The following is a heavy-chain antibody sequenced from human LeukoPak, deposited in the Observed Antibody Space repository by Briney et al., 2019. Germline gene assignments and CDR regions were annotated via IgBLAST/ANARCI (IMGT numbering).Heavy chain of an antibody. Sequence: SETLSLTCAVYGGSFSGYYWSWIRQPPGKGLEWIGEINHSGSTNYNPSLKSRVTISVDTSKNQFSLKLSSVTAVDTAVYYCARLRAEKDFWSGYYTPHNWFDPWGQGTLVTVSS. CDR2: INHSGST. CDR3: ARLRAEKDFWSGYYTPHNWFDP. V-gene: IGHV4-34*01. J-gene: IGHJ5*02. D-gene: IGHD3-3*01. CDR1: GGSFSGYY.